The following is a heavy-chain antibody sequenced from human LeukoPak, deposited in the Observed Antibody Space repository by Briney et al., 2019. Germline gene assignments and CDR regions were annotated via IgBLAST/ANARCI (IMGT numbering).Heavy chain of an antibody. J-gene: IGHJ4*02. CDR2: IIPILGIA. D-gene: IGHD2-15*01. Sequence: ASAKVSCKASGGTFSSYAISWVRQAPGQGLEWMGRIIPILGIANYAQKFQGRVTITADKSTSTAYMELSSLRSEDTAVYYCAREVSTGYCSGGSCSQGRGDWGQGTLVTVSS. V-gene: IGHV1-69*04. CDR3: AREVSTGYCSGGSCSQGRGD. CDR1: GGTFSSYA.